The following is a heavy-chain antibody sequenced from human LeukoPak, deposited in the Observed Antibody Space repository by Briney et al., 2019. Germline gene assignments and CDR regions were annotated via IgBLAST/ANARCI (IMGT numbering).Heavy chain of an antibody. CDR2: MNPNSGNT. CDR3: ARGYCSGGSCYSDRNKNWFDP. CDR1: GYTFTSYD. J-gene: IGHJ5*02. Sequence: ASVKVSCKASGYTFTSYDINWVRQATGQGLEWMGWMNPNSGNTGYAQKFQGRVTITRNTSISTAYMELSSLRSEDTAVYYCARGYCSGGSCYSDRNKNWFDPWGQGTLVTVSS. D-gene: IGHD2-15*01. V-gene: IGHV1-8*03.